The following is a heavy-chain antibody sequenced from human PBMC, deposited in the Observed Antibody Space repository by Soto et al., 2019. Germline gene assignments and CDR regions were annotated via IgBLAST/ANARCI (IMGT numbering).Heavy chain of an antibody. Sequence: QVQVVESGGGVVQPGRSLRLSCEASGFTFRSHGMHWVRQAPGKGLEWVAVISFDGSDKYYADSVRGRFAISRDNSQKTLHLEMKNLRPEDTAVYYCVRMTRGHTYGLDYWGQGTLVTVSS. CDR3: VRMTRGHTYGLDY. D-gene: IGHD5-18*01. CDR1: GFTFRSHG. V-gene: IGHV3-30*03. J-gene: IGHJ4*02. CDR2: ISFDGSDK.